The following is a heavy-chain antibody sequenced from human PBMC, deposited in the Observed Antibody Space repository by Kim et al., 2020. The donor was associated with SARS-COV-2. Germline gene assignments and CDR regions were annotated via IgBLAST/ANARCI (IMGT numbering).Heavy chain of an antibody. CDR2: INPNSGGT. Sequence: AAVKVSCKASGYTFTGYYMHWVRQAPGQGLEGMGWINPNSGGTNYAQKFQGRVTMTRDTSISTAYRELSRLRSDDTAVYYCALTDWFGAFDYWGQGTLVTVSS. D-gene: IGHD3-10*01. CDR3: ALTDWFGAFDY. CDR1: GYTFTGYY. V-gene: IGHV1-2*02. J-gene: IGHJ4*02.